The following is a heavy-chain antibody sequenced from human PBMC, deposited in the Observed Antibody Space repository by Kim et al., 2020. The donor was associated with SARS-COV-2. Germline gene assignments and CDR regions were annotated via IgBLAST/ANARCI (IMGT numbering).Heavy chain of an antibody. CDR1: GFTFSSYA. CDR2: IWYDGSNK. Sequence: GGSLRLSCAASGFTFSSYAMHWVRQAPGKGLEWVAVIWYDGSNKYYADSVKGRFTISRDNSKNTLYLQMNSLRAEDTAVYYCAKDPGLERPYDYWGQGTLVTVSS. D-gene: IGHD1-1*01. CDR3: AKDPGLERPYDY. J-gene: IGHJ4*02. V-gene: IGHV3-33*06.